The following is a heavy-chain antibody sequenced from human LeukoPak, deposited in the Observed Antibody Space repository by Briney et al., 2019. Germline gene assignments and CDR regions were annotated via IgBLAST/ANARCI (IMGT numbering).Heavy chain of an antibody. CDR1: GGSISSSSYY. D-gene: IGHD7-27*01. CDR3: ARGRGTGDQGFDY. CDR2: IYYSGST. Sequence: PSETLSLTCTVSGGSISSSSYYWSWIRQPPGKGLEWIGYIYYSGSTNYNPSLKSRVTISVDTSKNQFSLKLSSVTAADTAVYYCARGRGTGDQGFDYWGQGTLVTVSS. V-gene: IGHV4-61*01. J-gene: IGHJ4*02.